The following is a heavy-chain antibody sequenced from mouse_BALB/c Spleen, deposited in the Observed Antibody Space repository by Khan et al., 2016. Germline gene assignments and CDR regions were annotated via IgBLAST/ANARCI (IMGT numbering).Heavy chain of an antibody. D-gene: IGHD2-4*01. J-gene: IGHJ4*01. CDR1: GDSITSGY. Sequence: VQLKESGPSLVKPSQTLSLTCSVTGDSITSGYWNWIRKFSGNKLEYLGYISYSGSTYYNPSLKNRVSITRDTSTNQFYLQLNSVTTEDTATYYCATGYDFDWDYYAMDYWGQGTSVTVSS. CDR2: ISYSGST. CDR3: ATGYDFDWDYYAMDY. V-gene: IGHV3-8*02.